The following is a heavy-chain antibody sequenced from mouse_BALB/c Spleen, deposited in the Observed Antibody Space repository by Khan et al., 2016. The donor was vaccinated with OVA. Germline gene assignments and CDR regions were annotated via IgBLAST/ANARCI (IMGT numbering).Heavy chain of an antibody. D-gene: IGHD2-14*01. J-gene: IGHJ1*01. CDR3: TRVYDRYDEYFDV. CDR2: IWSGGST. V-gene: IGHV2-4-1*01. Sequence: QMQLEESGPGLVQPSQSLSITCTVTDFSLSTYGIHWVRQSPGKGLEWLGVIWSGGSTDYNAAFISRLSISKDNSKSQVFFKMNSLQTDDTAIYYCTRVYDRYDEYFDVWGAGTTVTVAS. CDR1: DFSLSTYG.